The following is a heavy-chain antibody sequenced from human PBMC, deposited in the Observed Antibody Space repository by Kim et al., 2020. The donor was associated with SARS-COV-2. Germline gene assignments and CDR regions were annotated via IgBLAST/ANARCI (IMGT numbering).Heavy chain of an antibody. J-gene: IGHJ4*02. D-gene: IGHD3-9*01. CDR1: GFTFGDYA. CDR2: IRSKAYGGTT. V-gene: IGHV3-49*03. Sequence: GGSLRLSCTASGFTFGDYAMSWFRQAPGKGLEWVGFIRSKAYGGTTEYAASVKGRFTISRDDSKSIAYLQMNSLKTEDTAVYYCTSKTRGLRYFDWPTDYWGQGTLVTVSS. CDR3: TSKTRGLRYFDWPTDY.